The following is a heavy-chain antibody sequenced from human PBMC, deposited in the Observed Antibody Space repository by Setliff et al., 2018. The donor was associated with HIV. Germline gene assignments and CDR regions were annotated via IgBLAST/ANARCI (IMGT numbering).Heavy chain of an antibody. D-gene: IGHD6-19*01. CDR2: IYTSGST. Sequence: SETLSLTCTVSGVSISSDNYYWSWIRQPAGKGLEWIGRIYTSGSTNYNPSLKSPVSISVDTSRNQFSLKLSSVTAADTAVYYCARSRESSGYYRDYYYYLDVWGKGTTVTV. CDR1: GVSISSDNYY. J-gene: IGHJ6*03. CDR3: ARSRESSGYYRDYYYYLDV. V-gene: IGHV4-61*02.